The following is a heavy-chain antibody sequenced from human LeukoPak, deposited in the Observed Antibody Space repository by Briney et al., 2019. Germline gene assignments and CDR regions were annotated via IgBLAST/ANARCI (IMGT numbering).Heavy chain of an antibody. CDR3: ARDLVDTAMVAFDY. D-gene: IGHD5-18*01. CDR2: ISSSSSYI. Sequence: PGGSLRLSCAASGFTFSSYSMNWVRQAPGKGLEWVSSISSSSSYIYYADSVKGRFTISRDNAKNSLYLQMNSLRAEDTAVYYCARDLVDTAMVAFDYWGQGTLVTVSS. J-gene: IGHJ4*02. CDR1: GFTFSSYS. V-gene: IGHV3-21*01.